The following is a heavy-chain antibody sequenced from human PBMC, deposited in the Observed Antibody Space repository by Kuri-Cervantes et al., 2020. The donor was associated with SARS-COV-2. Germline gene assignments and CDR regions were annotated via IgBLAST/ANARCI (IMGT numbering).Heavy chain of an antibody. CDR2: IYYSGST. D-gene: IGHD3-16*01. CDR3: ARDSLGDSADYVLGWYFDL. J-gene: IGHJ2*01. CDR1: GGSISSYY. V-gene: IGHV4-59*01. Sequence: SETLSLTCTVSGGSISSYYWSWIRQPPGKGLEWIGYIYYSGSTNYNPSLKSRVTISVDTSKNQFSLKLSSVTAADTAVYYCARDSLGDSADYVLGWYFDLWGRGTLVTVSS.